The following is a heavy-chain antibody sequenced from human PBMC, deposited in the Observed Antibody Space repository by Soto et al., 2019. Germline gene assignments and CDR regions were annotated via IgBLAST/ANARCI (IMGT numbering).Heavy chain of an antibody. V-gene: IGHV3-30*03. Sequence: QVQLVESGGGVVQPGRSLRLSCAASGFTFSSYGMHWVRQAPGKGLEWVAVISYDGSNKYYADSVKGRFTISRDNSKNTLYLQMNSLRAEDTAVYYCASWPGEDYYGSGSYYPYYYYYGMDVWGQGTTVTVSS. CDR3: ASWPGEDYYGSGSYYPYYYYYGMDV. CDR1: GFTFSSYG. CDR2: ISYDGSNK. J-gene: IGHJ6*02. D-gene: IGHD3-10*01.